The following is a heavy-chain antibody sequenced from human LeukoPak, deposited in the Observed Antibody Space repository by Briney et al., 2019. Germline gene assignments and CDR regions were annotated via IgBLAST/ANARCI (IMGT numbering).Heavy chain of an antibody. CDR2: INHSGST. D-gene: IGHD3-10*01. Sequence: SETLSLTCAVYGGSFSGYCWSWIRQPPGKGLEWIGEINHSGSTNYNPSLKSRVTISVDTSKNQFSLKLSSVTAADTAVYHCARTVGLAYGSGPNLDYWGQGTLVTVSS. CDR1: GGSFSGYC. V-gene: IGHV4-34*01. J-gene: IGHJ4*02. CDR3: ARTVGLAYGSGPNLDY.